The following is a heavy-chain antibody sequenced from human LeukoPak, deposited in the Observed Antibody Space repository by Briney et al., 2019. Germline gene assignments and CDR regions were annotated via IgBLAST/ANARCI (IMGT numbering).Heavy chain of an antibody. D-gene: IGHD3-3*01. CDR3: ARGRVLRFLEWFHDY. V-gene: IGHV4-34*01. CDR1: GGSISSYY. J-gene: IGHJ4*02. Sequence: SETLSLTCTVSGGSISSYYWSWIRQPPGKGLEWIGEINHSGSTNYNPSLKSRVTISVDTSKNQFSLKLSSVTAADTAVYYCARGRVLRFLEWFHDYWGQGTLVTVSS. CDR2: INHSGST.